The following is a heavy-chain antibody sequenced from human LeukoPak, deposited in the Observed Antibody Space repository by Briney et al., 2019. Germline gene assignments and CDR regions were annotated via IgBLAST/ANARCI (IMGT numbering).Heavy chain of an antibody. CDR1: GGSISSYY. J-gene: IGHJ4*02. D-gene: IGHD6-6*01. Sequence: SETLSLTCTVSGGSISSYYWSWIRQPAGKGLEWIGRIHTTGSTNYNPSLNSRVTMSLDTSKNQFSLKLTSVTAADTAVYFCATRIGGGTSYYFDYWGQGSLVIVSS. CDR3: ATRIGGGTSYYFDY. CDR2: IHTTGST. V-gene: IGHV4-4*07.